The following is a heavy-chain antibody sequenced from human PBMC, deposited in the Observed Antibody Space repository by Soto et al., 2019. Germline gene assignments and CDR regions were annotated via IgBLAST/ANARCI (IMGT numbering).Heavy chain of an antibody. CDR3: ARDKGRAEYCSSTSCPGRAFDI. Sequence: ASVKVSCKASGYTFTSYGISWVRQAPGQGLEWMGWISAYNGNTNYAQKLQGRVTMTTDTSTSTAYMELRSLRSEDTAVYYCARDKGRAEYCSSTSCPGRAFDIWGQGTMVTVSS. CDR2: ISAYNGNT. CDR1: GYTFTSYG. D-gene: IGHD2-2*01. V-gene: IGHV1-18*01. J-gene: IGHJ3*02.